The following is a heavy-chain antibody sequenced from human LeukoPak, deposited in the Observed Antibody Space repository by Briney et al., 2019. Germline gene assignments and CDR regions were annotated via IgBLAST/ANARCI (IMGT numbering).Heavy chain of an antibody. Sequence: PGGSLRLSCTVSGFTVSSNSMSWVRQAPGKGLEWVSFIYSDNTHYSDSVKGRFTISRDNSKNTLYLQMNSLKTEDTAVYYCTRQNYYDSSGYGDYWGQGTLVTVSS. CDR3: TRQNYYDSSGYGDY. CDR2: IYSDNT. CDR1: GFTVSSNS. J-gene: IGHJ4*02. V-gene: IGHV3-53*01. D-gene: IGHD3-22*01.